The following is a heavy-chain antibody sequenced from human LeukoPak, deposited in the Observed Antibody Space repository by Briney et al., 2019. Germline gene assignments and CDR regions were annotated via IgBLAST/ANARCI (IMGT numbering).Heavy chain of an antibody. CDR2: IIRGGGGT. J-gene: IGHJ4*02. Sequence: RGSLRLSCAPSGFSSTTFTMNWVRQAPGEGLEWVSAIIRGGGGTYYADFVKGRFTISRNNSENTLYLQMNSLRSEDTATYYCAKGTERYREVSSFDSWGQGTQVTVSS. CDR3: AKGTERYREVSSFDS. CDR1: GFSSTTFT. V-gene: IGHV3-23*01. D-gene: IGHD3-10*01.